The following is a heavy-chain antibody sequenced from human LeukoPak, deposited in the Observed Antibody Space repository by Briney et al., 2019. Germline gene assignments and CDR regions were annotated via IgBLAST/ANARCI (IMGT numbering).Heavy chain of an antibody. Sequence: GGSLRLSCVASGFSFSDYGMHWVRQAPGKGLEWMAVISYDGITKKYADSVQGRFTISRDNSKNTVQLEMNSLRVEDTAVYYCVFCSGGNCYYAVRGWTYWGQGTLVTVSS. CDR2: ISYDGITK. CDR1: GFSFSDYG. V-gene: IGHV3-30*03. J-gene: IGHJ4*02. D-gene: IGHD2-15*01. CDR3: VFCSGGNCYYAVRGWTY.